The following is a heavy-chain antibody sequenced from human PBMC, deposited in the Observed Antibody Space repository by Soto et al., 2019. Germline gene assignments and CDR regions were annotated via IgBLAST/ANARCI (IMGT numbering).Heavy chain of an antibody. D-gene: IGHD3-3*01. CDR2: ISAYNGNT. CDR3: ARGPQHYYDFWSGYYRHSPYYFDY. CDR1: GYTFTSYG. Sequence: ASVKVSCKASGYTFTSYGISWVRQAPGQGLEWMGWISAYNGNTNYAQKLQGRVTMTTDTSTSTAYMELRSLRSDDTAVYYCARGPQHYYDFWSGYYRHSPYYFDYWGQGTLVTVSS. J-gene: IGHJ4*02. V-gene: IGHV1-18*01.